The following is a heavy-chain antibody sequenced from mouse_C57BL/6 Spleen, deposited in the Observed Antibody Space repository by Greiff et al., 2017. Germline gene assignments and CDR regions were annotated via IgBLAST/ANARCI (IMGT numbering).Heavy chain of an antibody. V-gene: IGHV2-3*01. CDR2: IWGDGST. CDR1: GFSLTSYG. CDR3: AKPWDC. Sequence: VPLQQSGPGLVAPSQSLSITCTVSGFSLTSYGVSWVRQPPGKGLEWLGVIWGDGSTHYHSALISRLSIIKDNTKSQVFLKLNTLHTDDSATYYCAKPWDCWGQGTSVSFSS. J-gene: IGHJ4*01.